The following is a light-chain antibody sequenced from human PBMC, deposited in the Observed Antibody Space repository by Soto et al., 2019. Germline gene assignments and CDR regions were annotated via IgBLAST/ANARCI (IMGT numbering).Light chain of an antibody. Sequence: EIVLTQSPGTLSLSPGERATLSCRASQSVSSNYLAWYQQKPGQAPSLLIYGASSRATGIPDRFSGSGSGTDFTLTISRLEAEDFVVYYCQQYGSSRFTFGPGTKVDIK. V-gene: IGKV3-20*01. J-gene: IGKJ3*01. CDR2: GAS. CDR1: QSVSSNY. CDR3: QQYGSSRFT.